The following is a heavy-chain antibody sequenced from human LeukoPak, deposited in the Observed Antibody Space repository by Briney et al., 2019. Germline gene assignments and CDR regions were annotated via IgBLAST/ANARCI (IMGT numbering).Heavy chain of an antibody. CDR3: ARAGLGAAADV. CDR1: GFTFSNYG. Sequence: GGSLRLSCAASGFTFSNYGIHWVRQAPGRGLEWVALIWYDGSNKYYADSVKGRFTISRDNSKNTLYLQMNSLSAEDTAVYYCARAGLGAAADVWGQGTLVTVSS. J-gene: IGHJ4*02. CDR2: IWYDGSNK. V-gene: IGHV3-33*01. D-gene: IGHD6-13*01.